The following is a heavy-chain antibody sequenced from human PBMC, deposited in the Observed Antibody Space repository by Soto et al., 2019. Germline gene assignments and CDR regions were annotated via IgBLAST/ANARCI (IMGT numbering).Heavy chain of an antibody. V-gene: IGHV1-3*01. CDR3: ARDAKGYDILTGYYRGWFDP. Sequence: QVQLVQSGAEVKKPGASVKVSCKASGYTFTSYAMHWVRQAPGQRLEWMGWINAGNGNTKYSQKFQGRVTITRDTSAKTAYMELSSLRSEDTAVYYCARDAKGYDILTGYYRGWFDPWGQGTLVTVSS. J-gene: IGHJ5*02. D-gene: IGHD3-9*01. CDR2: INAGNGNT. CDR1: GYTFTSYA.